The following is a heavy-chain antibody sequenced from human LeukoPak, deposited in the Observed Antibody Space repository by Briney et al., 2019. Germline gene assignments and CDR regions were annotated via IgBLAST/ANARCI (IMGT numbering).Heavy chain of an antibody. D-gene: IGHD6-19*01. J-gene: IGHJ4*02. CDR1: GFTFSSYS. Sequence: PGGSLRLSCAASGFTFSSYSMNWVRQAPGKGLEWVSSISSSSSYIYYADSVKGRFTISRGNAKNSLYLQMNSLRAEDTAVYYCARGAAVAAPPSDYWGQGTLVTVSS. V-gene: IGHV3-21*01. CDR3: ARGAAVAAPPSDY. CDR2: ISSSSSYI.